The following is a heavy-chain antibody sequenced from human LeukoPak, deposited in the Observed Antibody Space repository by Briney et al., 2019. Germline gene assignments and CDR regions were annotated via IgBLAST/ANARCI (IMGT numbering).Heavy chain of an antibody. Sequence: GGSRRLSCAASGFIFSSYEMNWVRQAPGKGLEWVSSISSSSSYIYYADSVKGRFTISRDNARNSLYLQMNSLRAEDTAVYYCARDGLAAATLHWCFDLWGRGTLVTVSS. CDR1: GFIFSSYE. V-gene: IGHV3-21*01. J-gene: IGHJ2*01. CDR2: ISSSSSYI. D-gene: IGHD2-15*01. CDR3: ARDGLAAATLHWCFDL.